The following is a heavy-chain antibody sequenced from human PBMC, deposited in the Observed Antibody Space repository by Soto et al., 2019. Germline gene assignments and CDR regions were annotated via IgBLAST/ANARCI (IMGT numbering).Heavy chain of an antibody. V-gene: IGHV4-39*01. CDR1: GGSISSSSYY. Sequence: QLQLQESGPGLVKPSGTLSLTCTVSGGSISSSSYYWGWIRQPPGRGLEWIGSIYYSGSTYYNPSLKSRVTISVDTSKNQFSLKLSSVTAADTAVYYCARPVATTPSHFDYWGQGTLVTVSS. J-gene: IGHJ4*02. CDR2: IYYSGST. CDR3: ARPVATTPSHFDY. D-gene: IGHD5-12*01.